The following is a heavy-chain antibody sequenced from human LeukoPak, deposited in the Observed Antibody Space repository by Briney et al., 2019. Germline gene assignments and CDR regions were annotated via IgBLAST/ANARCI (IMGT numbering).Heavy chain of an antibody. CDR1: RFTFSSYA. Sequence: GGSLRLSCGASRFTFSSYAMSWVRQAPGKGLEWVSAISGSGGSTYYADSVKGRFTISRDNSKNTLYLQMNSLRAEDTAVYYCAKDRNIVVVTAIFDYWGQGTLVTVSS. V-gene: IGHV3-23*01. D-gene: IGHD2-21*02. CDR2: ISGSGGST. J-gene: IGHJ4*02. CDR3: AKDRNIVVVTAIFDY.